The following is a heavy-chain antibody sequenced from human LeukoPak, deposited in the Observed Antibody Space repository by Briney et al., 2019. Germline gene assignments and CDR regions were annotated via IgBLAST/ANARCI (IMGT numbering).Heavy chain of an antibody. CDR3: ARPNTGLRPGALAY. V-gene: IGHV1-18*01. CDR1: GHTFTSYG. D-gene: IGHD5-12*01. J-gene: IGHJ4*02. Sequence: ASVKVSCKASGHTFTSYGINWVRQAPGQGLEWMGWISAYNGNTNYAQKIQGRVTMTTDTSTSTAYMELRSLRSDDTAVYYCARPNTGLRPGALAYWGQGTLVTVSS. CDR2: ISAYNGNT.